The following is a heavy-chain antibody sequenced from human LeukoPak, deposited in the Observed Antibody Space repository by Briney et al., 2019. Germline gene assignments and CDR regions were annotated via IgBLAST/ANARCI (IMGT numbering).Heavy chain of an antibody. CDR3: ARAGDGYNPNFDY. CDR2: INPNSGGT. CDR1: GYTFTGYY. D-gene: IGHD5-24*01. V-gene: IGHV1-2*02. J-gene: IGHJ4*02. Sequence: ASVKVSCKASGYTFTGYYMHWVRQAPGQGLEWMGWINPNSGGTNYAQKFQGRVTMTRDTSISTAYMELSRLRSDDTAVYYCARAGDGYNPNFDYWGQGTLVTVS.